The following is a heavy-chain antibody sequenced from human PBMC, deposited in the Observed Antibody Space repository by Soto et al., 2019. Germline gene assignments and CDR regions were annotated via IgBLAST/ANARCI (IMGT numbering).Heavy chain of an antibody. J-gene: IGHJ6*02. V-gene: IGHV4-59*01. CDR2: IYYSGST. CDR1: GGSISSYY. Sequence: PSETLSLTCTVSGGSISSYYWSWIRQPPGKGLEWIGYIYYSGSTNCNPSLKSRVTISVDTSKNQFSLKLSSVTAADTAVYYCARVYDSSGYRNTYYYYGMDVWGQGTTVTVSS. D-gene: IGHD3-22*01. CDR3: ARVYDSSGYRNTYYYYGMDV.